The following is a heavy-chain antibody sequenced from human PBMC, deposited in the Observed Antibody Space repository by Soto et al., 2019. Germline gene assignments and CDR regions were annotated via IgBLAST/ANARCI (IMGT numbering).Heavy chain of an antibody. D-gene: IGHD3-16*01. Sequence: QVQLVQSGDEVKKPGASVKVSCKASGYIFVNYGIAWVRQAPRQGLEWMGWISPYTGNTHSASKVQGRLTMTTDTSTSTDYMDLGSLTFDDTAVYYCVMVDNYVTPTPQDVWGQGTTVTVSS. CDR2: ISPYTGNT. CDR3: VMVDNYVTPTPQDV. V-gene: IGHV1-18*01. CDR1: GYIFVNYG. J-gene: IGHJ6*01.